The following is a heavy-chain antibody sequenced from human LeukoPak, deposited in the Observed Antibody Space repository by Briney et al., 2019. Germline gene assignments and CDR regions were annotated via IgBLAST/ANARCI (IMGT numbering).Heavy chain of an antibody. J-gene: IGHJ5*02. V-gene: IGHV4-61*02. Sequence: PSETLSLTCTVSGGSISSGSYYWSWIRQPAGKGLEWIGRIYTSGSTNYNPSLKSRVTISVDTSKNQFSLKLSSVTAADTAVYYCARGHGLGIYNWSDPWGQGTLVTVSS. CDR3: ARGHGLGIYNWSDP. D-gene: IGHD7-27*01. CDR1: GGSISSGSYY. CDR2: IYTSGST.